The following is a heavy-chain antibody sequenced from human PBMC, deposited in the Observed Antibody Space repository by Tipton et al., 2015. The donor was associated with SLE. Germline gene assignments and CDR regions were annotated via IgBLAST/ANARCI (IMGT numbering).Heavy chain of an antibody. Sequence: TLSLTCTVSGGSISSGSYYWSWIRQPAGKGLEWIGRIYTSGSTNYNPSLKSRVTISVDTSKNQFSLKLSSVTAADTAVYYCARAHLNGILMGYYYMDVWGKGTTVTVSS. CDR3: ARAHLNGILMGYYYMDV. CDR1: GGSISSGSYY. CDR2: IYTSGST. D-gene: IGHD3-9*01. J-gene: IGHJ6*03. V-gene: IGHV4-61*02.